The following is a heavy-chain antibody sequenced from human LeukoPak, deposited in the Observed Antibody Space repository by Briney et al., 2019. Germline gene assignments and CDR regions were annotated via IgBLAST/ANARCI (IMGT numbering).Heavy chain of an antibody. V-gene: IGHV3-48*03. Sequence: PGGSLRLSCAASGFTFSSYEMNWVRQAPGKGLEWVSYLSSSGSIIYYADSVKGRFTISRDNAKNSLYLQMNSLRAEDTAVYYCAIIANYYDSSGRWGQGTLVSVSS. J-gene: IGHJ4*02. CDR1: GFTFSSYE. CDR2: LSSSGSII. CDR3: AIIANYYDSSGR. D-gene: IGHD3-22*01.